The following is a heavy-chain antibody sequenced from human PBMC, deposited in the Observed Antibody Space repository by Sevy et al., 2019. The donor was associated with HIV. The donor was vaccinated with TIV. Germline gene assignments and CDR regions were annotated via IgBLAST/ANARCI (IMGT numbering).Heavy chain of an antibody. D-gene: IGHD2-15*01. CDR3: ARDFSSGGSCYSAFVY. V-gene: IGHV1-3*04. J-gene: IGHJ4*02. Sequence: ASVKVSCKGSGYTFNNYIIYWVRQAPGQSLEWMAWVNTASGDTKYAQKFQGRVIITTDTSARTVYMELNNLRSEDTPFYYSARDFSSGGSCYSAFVYWGQGTLVTVSS. CDR2: VNTASGDT. CDR1: GYTFNNYI.